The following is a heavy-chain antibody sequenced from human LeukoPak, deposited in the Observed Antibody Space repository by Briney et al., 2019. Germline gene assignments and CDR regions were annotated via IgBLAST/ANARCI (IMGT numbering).Heavy chain of an antibody. J-gene: IGHJ4*02. CDR1: GDSFSSVTDY. V-gene: IGHV4-39*07. Sequence: PSETLSLTCTVSGDSFSSVTDYWAWIRQPPGKGLEWIASGDYSGGKYYNPSLESRVAISTDMSKSQISLKLTSVTGADTAVYYCAKVQSGLDTAIDYWGQGTLVTVSS. CDR3: AKVQSGLDTAIDY. CDR2: GDYSGGK. D-gene: IGHD5-18*01.